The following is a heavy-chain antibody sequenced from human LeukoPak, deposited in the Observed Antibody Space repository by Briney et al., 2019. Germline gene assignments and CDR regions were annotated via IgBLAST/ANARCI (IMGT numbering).Heavy chain of an antibody. CDR1: GFTVSRNV. CDR3: ARDLAGFQEPRYYYYMDV. V-gene: IGHV3-66*02. J-gene: IGHJ6*03. D-gene: IGHD1-14*01. Sequence: GGSLRLSCVASGFTVSRNVMSWVRQAPGKGLEWVSLIYSDDRAFYADSVKGRFTISRNNSKNTLFLQMSSLKPEDTAIYYCARDLAGFQEPRYYYYMDVWGKGTTVTVSS. CDR2: IYSDDRA.